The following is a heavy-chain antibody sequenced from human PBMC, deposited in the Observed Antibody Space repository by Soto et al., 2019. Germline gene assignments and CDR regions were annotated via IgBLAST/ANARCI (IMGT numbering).Heavy chain of an antibody. CDR2: IIPIFGTA. CDR1: GYTFTSYA. D-gene: IGHD5-12*01. CDR3: ARPSYKNRDGYELDC. V-gene: IGHV1-69*13. Sequence: SVKVSCKASGYTFTSYAIHWVRQAPGQGLEWMGGIIPIFGTANYAQKFQGRVTITADESTSTAYMELSSLRSEDTAVYYCARPSYKNRDGYELDCWGQGTLVTVSS. J-gene: IGHJ4*02.